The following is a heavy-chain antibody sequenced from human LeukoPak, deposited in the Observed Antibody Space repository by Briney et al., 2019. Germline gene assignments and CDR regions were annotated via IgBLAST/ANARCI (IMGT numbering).Heavy chain of an antibody. Sequence: TSETLSLTCAVYGGSFSGYYWSWIRQPPGEGLEWIGEINHSGSTNYNPSLKSRVTISVDTSKNQFSLKLSSVTAADTAVYYCARGGSSWYNGPFDYWGQGTLVTVSS. V-gene: IGHV4-34*01. D-gene: IGHD6-13*01. CDR3: ARGGSSWYNGPFDY. J-gene: IGHJ4*02. CDR2: INHSGST. CDR1: GGSFSGYY.